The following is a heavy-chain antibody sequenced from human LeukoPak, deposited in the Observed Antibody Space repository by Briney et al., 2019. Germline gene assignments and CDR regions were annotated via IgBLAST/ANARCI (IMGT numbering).Heavy chain of an antibody. J-gene: IGHJ4*02. CDR3: AKDGGSSWYDGFLDY. V-gene: IGHV3-23*01. CDR1: KFTFSSYA. D-gene: IGHD6-13*01. Sequence: GGSLRLSCAASKFTFSSYAMTWVRQAPGKGLEWVSLISGSGAGTYYADSVKGRFTISRDNSKNTLYLQMNSLRGEDTAVYYCAKDGGSSWYDGFLDYWGQGTLVADPS. CDR2: ISGSGAGT.